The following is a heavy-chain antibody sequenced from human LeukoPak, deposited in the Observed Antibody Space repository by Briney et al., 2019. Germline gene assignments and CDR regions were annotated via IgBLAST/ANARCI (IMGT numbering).Heavy chain of an antibody. Sequence: DSVKVSCKASGYTFTSYYIHWVRQAPGQGLEGMGIINPSGGSTSYAQKFQGRVTMTRDTSTSTVYMELSSLRSEDTAVYYCASGDSSDYGDFDYWGQGTLVTVSS. CDR3: ASGDSSDYGDFDY. J-gene: IGHJ4*02. CDR2: INPSGGST. V-gene: IGHV1-46*01. CDR1: GYTFTSYY. D-gene: IGHD3-22*01.